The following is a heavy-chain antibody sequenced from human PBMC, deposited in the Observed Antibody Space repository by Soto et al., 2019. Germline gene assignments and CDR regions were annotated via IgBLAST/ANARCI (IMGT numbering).Heavy chain of an antibody. CDR1: GGTFSSNG. CDR2: INPTGSMT. J-gene: IGHJ3*02. V-gene: IGHV1-69*09. Sequence: QEQLVQSGAEVKKPGSSVKVSCKASGGTFSSNGISWVRQAPGQGLEWMGIINPTGSMTKYSQRFQGRLTMTRDTSTSTDYMELTTLTSEDTAVYFCARDTGYDHDAFDIWGQGTMVTVSS. D-gene: IGHD5-12*01. CDR3: ARDTGYDHDAFDI.